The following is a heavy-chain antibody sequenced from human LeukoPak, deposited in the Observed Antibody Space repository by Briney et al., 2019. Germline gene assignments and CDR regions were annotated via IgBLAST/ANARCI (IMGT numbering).Heavy chain of an antibody. V-gene: IGHV4-34*01. CDR2: INHSGST. CDR1: GGSFSGYY. CDR3: ASRDTAMVVGY. J-gene: IGHJ4*02. D-gene: IGHD5-18*01. Sequence: SETLSLTCAVYGGSFSGYYWGWIRQPPGKGLEWIGEINHSGSTNYNPSLKSRVTISVDTSKNQFSLKLSSVTAADTAVYYCASRDTAMVVGYWGQGTLVTVSS.